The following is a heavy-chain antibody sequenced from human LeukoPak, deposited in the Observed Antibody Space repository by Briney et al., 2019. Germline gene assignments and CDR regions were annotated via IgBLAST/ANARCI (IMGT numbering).Heavy chain of an antibody. CDR1: GFTVSSKY. CDR2: IYSGGST. V-gene: IGHV3-53*05. J-gene: IGHJ4*02. Sequence: PGGSLRLSCAAPGFTVSSKYMSWVRQAPGKGLEWVSIIYSGGSTYYADSVKGRFTIFRDNSKNTLYLQMNSLIADDTPVYYCARAPSYAARLDYWGQGTLVTVSS. D-gene: IGHD6-6*01. CDR3: ARAPSYAARLDY.